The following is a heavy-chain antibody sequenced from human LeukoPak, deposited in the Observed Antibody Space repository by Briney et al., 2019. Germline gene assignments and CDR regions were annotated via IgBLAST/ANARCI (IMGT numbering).Heavy chain of an antibody. Sequence: GGSLRLSCAASGFTFISYGMHWVRQVPGKGLEWVAVISYDGSNKYYADSVKGRFTISRDNSKNTLYLQMNSLRAEDTAVYYCARDLAEGYDYGDYSPDDAFDIWGQGTMVTVSS. CDR1: GFTFISYG. V-gene: IGHV3-30*03. J-gene: IGHJ3*02. D-gene: IGHD4-17*01. CDR2: ISYDGSNK. CDR3: ARDLAEGYDYGDYSPDDAFDI.